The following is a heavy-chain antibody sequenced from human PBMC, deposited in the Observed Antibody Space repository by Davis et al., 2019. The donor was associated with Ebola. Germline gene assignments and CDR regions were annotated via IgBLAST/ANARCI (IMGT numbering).Heavy chain of an antibody. CDR1: GYTFTSYG. J-gene: IGHJ6*03. V-gene: IGHV1-18*01. CDR2: ISAYNGNT. Sequence: ASVKVSCKASGYTFTSYGISWVRQAPGQGLEWMGWISAYNGNTNYAQKLQGRVTMTTDTSTSTAYMELRSLRSDDTAVYYCARDSGYSYYYYYYYMDVWGKGTMVTVSS. D-gene: IGHD3-22*01. CDR3: ARDSGYSYYYYYYYMDV.